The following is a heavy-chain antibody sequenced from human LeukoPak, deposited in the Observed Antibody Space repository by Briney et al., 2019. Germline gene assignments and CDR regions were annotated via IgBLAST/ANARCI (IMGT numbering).Heavy chain of an antibody. J-gene: IGHJ4*02. V-gene: IGHV3-30*03. CDR1: GFTFSSYG. CDR2: ISNDGSRK. Sequence: PGGSLRLSCAASGFTFSSYGMHWVRQAPGKGLEWVAIISNDGSRKYYAHSVEGRFTISRDNSKNTLYLQMDSLGAEDTAVYYCARDRAWNYFDYWGQGTLVTVSS. CDR3: ARDRAWNYFDY. D-gene: IGHD3-3*01.